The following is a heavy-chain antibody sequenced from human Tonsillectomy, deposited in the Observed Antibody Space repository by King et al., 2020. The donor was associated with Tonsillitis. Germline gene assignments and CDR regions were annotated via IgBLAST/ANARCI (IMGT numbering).Heavy chain of an antibody. Sequence: VQLVESGGGLFKPGGSLRLSCAASGFTFSTYTMNWVRQAPGKGLEWVSSISSSSTYIYYADSVKGRFTISRDNAKNSLYLQMNSLRGEDTAVYYCAREVIYSGGHNGAFDIWGQGTMVTVSS. CDR3: AREVIYSGGHNGAFDI. J-gene: IGHJ3*02. CDR1: GFTFSTYT. D-gene: IGHD1-26*01. V-gene: IGHV3-21*01. CDR2: ISSSSTYI.